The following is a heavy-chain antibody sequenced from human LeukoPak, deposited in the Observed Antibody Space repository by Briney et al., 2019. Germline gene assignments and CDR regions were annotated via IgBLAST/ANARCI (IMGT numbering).Heavy chain of an antibody. CDR1: GYTLTGYY. J-gene: IGHJ1*01. Sequence: ASVKVSCKASGYTLTGYYLHWVRQAPGQGFEWMGWINPHNGETKYAEKFQGRVSMTRDTSINTAYMDLNRLNFDDTAVYYCARSQFRTTNSGAWGFQPWGQGTLVTVSS. D-gene: IGHD3-16*01. CDR3: ARSQFRTTNSGAWGFQP. CDR2: INPHNGET. V-gene: IGHV1-2*02.